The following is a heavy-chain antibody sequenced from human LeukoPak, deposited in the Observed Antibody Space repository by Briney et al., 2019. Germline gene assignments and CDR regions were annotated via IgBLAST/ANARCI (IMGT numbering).Heavy chain of an antibody. CDR2: IYYTGNT. CDR3: ARTHFDSLGWFDP. Sequence: SETLSLTCSVSGDSITGYYWGWIRQPPGKGLEWIGNIYYTGNTYYNSSLKSRVTVSVDVSSNRFSLHLTSVTAADTALYFCARTHFDSLGWFDPWGQGIQVIVSS. V-gene: IGHV4-39*07. J-gene: IGHJ5*02. D-gene: IGHD3-9*01. CDR1: GDSITGYY.